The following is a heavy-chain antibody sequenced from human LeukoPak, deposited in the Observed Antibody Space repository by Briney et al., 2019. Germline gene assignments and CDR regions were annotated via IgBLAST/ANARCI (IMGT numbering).Heavy chain of an antibody. CDR2: INPNSGGT. V-gene: IGHV1-2*02. Sequence: ASVKVSCKASGYTFTGYYMHWVRQAPGQGLEWMGWINPNSGGTNYAQKFQGRVTMTRDTSISTASMELSRLRSDDTAVYYCARARGWFGELLLYFDYWGQGTLVTVSS. D-gene: IGHD3-10*01. CDR1: GYTFTGYY. J-gene: IGHJ4*02. CDR3: ARARGWFGELLLYFDY.